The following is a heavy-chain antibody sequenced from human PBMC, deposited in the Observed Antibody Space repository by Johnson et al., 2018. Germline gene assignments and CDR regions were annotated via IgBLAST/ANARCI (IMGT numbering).Heavy chain of an antibody. CDR1: GFTFCRDP. V-gene: IGHV3-30-3*01. CDR3: ARGYSSGLDAFDI. Sequence: QVQLVESGGGVVQPGRSLRLSCAASGFTFCRDPLHWVRQSPGKGLEWVAVIFHDGIKKYYADSVKGRFTISRDHSKNTLYLQMNNLRAEDTAMFYCARGYSSGLDAFDIWGQGTMVTVSS. J-gene: IGHJ3*02. CDR2: IFHDGIKK. D-gene: IGHD6-19*01.